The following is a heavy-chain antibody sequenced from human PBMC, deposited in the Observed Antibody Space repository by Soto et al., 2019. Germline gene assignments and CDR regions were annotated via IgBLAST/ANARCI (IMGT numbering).Heavy chain of an antibody. Sequence: ESGGGLVQPGGSLRLSCAASGFTFSSYSMNWVRQAPGKGLEWVSYISSSSSTIYYADSVKGRFTISRDNAKNSLYLQMNSLRAEDTAVYYCARDSYGDYFWGQGTLVTVSS. D-gene: IGHD4-17*01. CDR3: ARDSYGDYF. V-gene: IGHV3-48*01. CDR1: GFTFSSYS. CDR2: ISSSSSTI. J-gene: IGHJ4*02.